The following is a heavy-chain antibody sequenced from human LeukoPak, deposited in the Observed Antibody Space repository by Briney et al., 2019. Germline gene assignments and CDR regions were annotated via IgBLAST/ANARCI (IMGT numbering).Heavy chain of an antibody. D-gene: IGHD1-14*01. CDR1: GFTFSSHW. J-gene: IGHJ3*02. V-gene: IGHV3-7*01. CDR3: ARDLGDLRTDAFDI. CDR2: IKQDGSEK. Sequence: GGSLRLSCAASGFTFSSHWMSWVRQAPGKGLEWVANIKQDGSEKYYVDSVKGRFTISRDNAKNSLYLQMNSLRDEDMAVYYCARDLGDLRTDAFDIWGQGTMVTVSS.